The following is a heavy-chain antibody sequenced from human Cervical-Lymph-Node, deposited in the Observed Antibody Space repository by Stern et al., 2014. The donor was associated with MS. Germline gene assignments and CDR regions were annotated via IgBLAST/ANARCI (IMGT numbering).Heavy chain of an antibody. D-gene: IGHD3-10*01. CDR2: IYYIGTT. CDR3: ARLSKMIRGSTLAFDP. CDR1: GGSISTYY. V-gene: IGHV4-59*08. Sequence: QVQLQESGPGLVKPSETLSLTCTVSGGSISTYYWSWIRQPPGKGLECIGYIYYIGTTNYNPSLESRFTISLDPSKNQFSLKLSSATAADTAVYYCARLSKMIRGSTLAFDPWGQGTLVTVSS. J-gene: IGHJ5*02.